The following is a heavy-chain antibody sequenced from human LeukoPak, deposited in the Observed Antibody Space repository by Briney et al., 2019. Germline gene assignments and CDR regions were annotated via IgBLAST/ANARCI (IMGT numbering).Heavy chain of an antibody. CDR1: GGSISSSSYY. D-gene: IGHD7-27*01. J-gene: IGHJ6*03. V-gene: IGHV4-39*01. CDR3: AITGDIEGYYYYMDV. Sequence: SETLSLTCTVSGGSISSSSYYWGWIRQPPGKGLEWIGSIYYSGSTYYNPSLKSRVTISVDTSKNQFSLKLSSVTAADTAVYYCAITGDIEGYYYYMDVWGKGTTVTVSS. CDR2: IYYSGST.